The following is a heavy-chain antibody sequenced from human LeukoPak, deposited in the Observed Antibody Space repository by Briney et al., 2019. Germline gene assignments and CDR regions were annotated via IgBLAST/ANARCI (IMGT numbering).Heavy chain of an antibody. CDR1: GFTFSSYG. CDR2: ISYDGSNK. CDR3: AKLSPS. Sequence: GRSLRLSCAASGFTFSSYGMHWVRQAPGKGLEWVAVISYDGSNKYYADSVKGRFTISRDNSKNTLYLQMNSLRAEDTAVYYCAKLSPSWGQGTLVTVSS. V-gene: IGHV3-30*18. J-gene: IGHJ4*02.